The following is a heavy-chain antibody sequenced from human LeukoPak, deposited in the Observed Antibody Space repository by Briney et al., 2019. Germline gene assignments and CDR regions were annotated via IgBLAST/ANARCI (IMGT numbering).Heavy chain of an antibody. CDR3: AKVGRDNYNYYY. Sequence: GGSLRLSCAASGFTFSSYAMSWVRQAPGKGLEWVSVISGSGDSTYYADSVKGRFTISRDTSKNTLYLQMNSQRAEDTAVYYCAKVGRDNYNYYYWGQGTLVTVSS. V-gene: IGHV3-23*01. CDR2: ISGSGDST. CDR1: GFTFSSYA. D-gene: IGHD5-24*01. J-gene: IGHJ4*02.